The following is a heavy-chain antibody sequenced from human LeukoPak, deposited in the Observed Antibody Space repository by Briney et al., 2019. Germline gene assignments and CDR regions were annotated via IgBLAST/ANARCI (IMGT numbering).Heavy chain of an antibody. CDR2: INHNGNVN. J-gene: IGHJ6*02. V-gene: IGHV3-7*03. CDR3: ARGGGSDV. D-gene: IGHD2-15*01. CDR1: GFTFSSYW. Sequence: GGSLRLSCAASGFTFSSYWMNWARRAPGKGLEWVASINHNGNVNYYVDSVKGRFTISRDNAKNSLNLQMSNLRAEDTAVYFCARGGGSDVWGQGAMVTVSS.